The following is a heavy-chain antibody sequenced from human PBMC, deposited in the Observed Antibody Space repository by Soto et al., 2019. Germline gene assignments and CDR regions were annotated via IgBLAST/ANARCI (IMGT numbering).Heavy chain of an antibody. Sequence: VGSLRLSCAASGFTFSSYSMIWVRQAPGKGLEWVSSISSSSSYIYYADSVKGRFTISRDNAKNSLYLQMNSLRAEDTAVYYCARVRNYDYYFDYWGQGTLVTVSS. CDR3: ARVRNYDYYFDY. D-gene: IGHD4-4*01. CDR2: ISSSSSYI. CDR1: GFTFSSYS. J-gene: IGHJ4*02. V-gene: IGHV3-21*01.